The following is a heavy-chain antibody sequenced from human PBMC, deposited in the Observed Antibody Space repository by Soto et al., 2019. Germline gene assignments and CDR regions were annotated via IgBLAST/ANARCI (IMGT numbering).Heavy chain of an antibody. V-gene: IGHV3-23*01. CDR1: GFTFSSYA. J-gene: IGHJ5*02. D-gene: IGHD3-9*01. CDR2: ISGSGGST. CDR3: AKDSRYFDWYDHNWFDP. Sequence: GGSLRLSCAASGFTFSSYAMSWVRQAPGKGLEWVSAISGSGGSTYYADSVKGRFTISRDNSKNTLYLQMNSLRAEDTAVYYCAKDSRYFDWYDHNWFDPWGQGTLVTVSS.